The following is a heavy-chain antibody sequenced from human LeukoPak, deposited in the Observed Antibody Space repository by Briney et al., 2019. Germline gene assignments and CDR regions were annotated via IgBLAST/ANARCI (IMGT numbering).Heavy chain of an antibody. D-gene: IGHD5-18*01. Sequence: TGGSLRLSCVVSGFTFSDHFMNWVRQAPGKGLEWVSYTSSTSSTIYYADSVKGRFTISRDNAENSVYLQMSSLRAEDTAVYYCARKGSGYSYGYPYWGQGTLVTVSS. V-gene: IGHV3-48*01. CDR2: TSSTSSTI. J-gene: IGHJ4*02. CDR3: ARKGSGYSYGYPY. CDR1: GFTFSDHF.